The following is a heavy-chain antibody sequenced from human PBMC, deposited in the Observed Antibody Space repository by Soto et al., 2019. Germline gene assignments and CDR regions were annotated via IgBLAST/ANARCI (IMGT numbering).Heavy chain of an antibody. CDR3: AREASVPSFGEFWFFDL. CDR1: GFTFSNHG. CDR2: VSADGYTT. Sequence: EVQLLESGGGLAQPGGSRRPSVAASGFTFSNHGMTWFPQAPGKGREGVSSVSADGYTTYYADSVRGRLTISRDNSGDTVYVRMNNLRAEDTALYYCAREASVPSFGEFWFFDLWGRGTQVTVSS. V-gene: IGHV3-23*01. D-gene: IGHD3-10*01. J-gene: IGHJ2*01.